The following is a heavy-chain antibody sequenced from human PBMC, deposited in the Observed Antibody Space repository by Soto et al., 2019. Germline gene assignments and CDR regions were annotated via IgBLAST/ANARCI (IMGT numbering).Heavy chain of an antibody. Sequence: QVQLVQSGAEVKKPGTSVKVACTFSSYDINWVRQAAGQGPEWMAWMNPNSGETRYAQKFQGRVTMTRDTSKFTAYMELSNLRSEDTAVYYCARGPGSSDWRVSYHYMDVW. D-gene: IGHD6-19*01. CDR3: ARGPGSSDWRVSYHYMDV. CDR1: FSSYD. V-gene: IGHV1-8*01. J-gene: IGHJ6*03. CDR2: MNPNSGET.